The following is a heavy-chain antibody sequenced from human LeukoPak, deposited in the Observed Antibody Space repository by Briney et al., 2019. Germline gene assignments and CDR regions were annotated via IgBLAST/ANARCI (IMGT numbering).Heavy chain of an antibody. CDR1: GFSFSSYS. Sequence: PGGSLRLSCAASGFSFSSYSMNWVRQAPGKGLEWVSSISSSSSYIYYADSVKGRFTISRDNAKNSLYLQMNSLRAEDTAVYYCARDRMGGDAFDIWGQGTMVTVSS. CDR2: ISSSSSYI. CDR3: ARDRMGGDAFDI. D-gene: IGHD3-16*01. V-gene: IGHV3-21*01. J-gene: IGHJ3*02.